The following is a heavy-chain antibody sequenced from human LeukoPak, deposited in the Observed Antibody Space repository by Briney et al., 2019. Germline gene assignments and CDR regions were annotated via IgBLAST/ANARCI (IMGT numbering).Heavy chain of an antibody. CDR3: ARDLYGDYERPVGY. Sequence: ASVKVSCKASGYTFTSYGISWVRQAPGQGLEWMGWISAYNGNTNYAQKLQGRVTMTTDTSTSTAYMELSSLRSEDTAVYYCARDLYGDYERPVGYWGQGTLVTVSS. D-gene: IGHD4-17*01. CDR1: GYTFTSYG. V-gene: IGHV1-18*01. J-gene: IGHJ4*02. CDR2: ISAYNGNT.